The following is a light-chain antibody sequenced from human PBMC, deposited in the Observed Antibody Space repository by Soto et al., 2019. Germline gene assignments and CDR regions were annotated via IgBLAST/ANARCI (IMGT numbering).Light chain of an antibody. Sequence: QSALTQPPSASGSPGQSVTISCTGTSSDIGGYNYVSWYQQHPGKAPKVMIYEVSKRPSGVPDRFSGSKSGNTASLTVSGLQPEDEADYYCSSYAGSNNLGVFGGGTQLTVL. J-gene: IGLJ3*02. V-gene: IGLV2-8*01. CDR3: SSYAGSNNLGV. CDR2: EVS. CDR1: SSDIGGYNY.